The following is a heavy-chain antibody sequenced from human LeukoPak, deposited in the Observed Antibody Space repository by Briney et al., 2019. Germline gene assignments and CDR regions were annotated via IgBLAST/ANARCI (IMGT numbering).Heavy chain of an antibody. Sequence: SQTLSLTCTVSGGSISSGGYYWSWIRQPAGKGLEWIGRIYTSGSTNYNPSLKSRVTMSVDTSKNQFSLKLSSVTAADTAVYYCARDLGSSWYWFDPWGQGTLVTVSS. CDR2: IYTSGST. CDR1: GGSISSGGYY. J-gene: IGHJ5*02. CDR3: ARDLGSSWYWFDP. V-gene: IGHV4-61*02. D-gene: IGHD6-13*01.